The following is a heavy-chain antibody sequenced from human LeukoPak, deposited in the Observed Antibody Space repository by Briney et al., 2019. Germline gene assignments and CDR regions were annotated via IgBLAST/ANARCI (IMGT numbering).Heavy chain of an antibody. J-gene: IGHJ4*02. V-gene: IGHV3-7*01. CDR1: GFTFCSYW. Sequence: GGSLRLSCAASGFTFCSYWMSWVRQAPGKGLEWVANIKQDGSEKYYVDSVKGRFTISRDNAKNSLYLQMNSLRAEDTAVYYCARDGGPDIVVVPAALPFDYWGQGTLVTVSS. CDR2: IKQDGSEK. D-gene: IGHD2-2*01. CDR3: ARDGGPDIVVVPAALPFDY.